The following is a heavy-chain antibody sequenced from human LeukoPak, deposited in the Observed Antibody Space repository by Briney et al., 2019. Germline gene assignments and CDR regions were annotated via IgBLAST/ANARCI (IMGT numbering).Heavy chain of an antibody. V-gene: IGHV3-7*03. CDR1: GFTFSRYW. D-gene: IGHD3-22*01. CDR2: IKQDGSET. J-gene: IGHJ4*02. Sequence: GGSLRLSCAASGFTFSRYWMTWVRQAPRKGLEWVANIKQDGSETYYVDSMKGRFTISRDNAKNSLYLQMNSLRAEDTAVYYCARDKGDYDTSGSLFIFGGQGTLVTVSS. CDR3: ARDKGDYDTSGSLFIF.